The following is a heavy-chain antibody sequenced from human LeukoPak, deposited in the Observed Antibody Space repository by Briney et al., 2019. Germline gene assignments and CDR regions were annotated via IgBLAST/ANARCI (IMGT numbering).Heavy chain of an antibody. CDR3: ARGQRYDILTGHYEN. CDR1: GYTFTSYD. V-gene: IGHV1-8*01. CDR2: MNPNSGNT. Sequence: ASVKVSCKASGYTFTSYDINWVRQATGQGLEWMGWMNPNSGNTGYAQKFQGRVTMTRNTSISTAYMELSSLRSEDTAVYYCARGQRYDILTGHYENWGQGTLVTVSS. D-gene: IGHD3-9*01. J-gene: IGHJ4*02.